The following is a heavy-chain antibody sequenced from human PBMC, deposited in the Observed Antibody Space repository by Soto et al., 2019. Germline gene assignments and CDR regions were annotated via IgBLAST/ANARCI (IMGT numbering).Heavy chain of an antibody. J-gene: IGHJ4*02. V-gene: IGHV3-7*01. D-gene: IGHD2-15*01. CDR2: IKQDGGEK. CDR1: GFTFSSYW. Sequence: EVQLVESGGGLVQPGGSLRLSCAASGFTFSSYWMTWVRQAPGQGLEWVANIKQDGGEKYYVDSVKGRLTISRDNAHKSLYLQMNSLRVEDTAVYYGASPLGYCSGGSYFPFEYWGQGALVTVSA. CDR3: ASPLGYCSGGSYFPFEY.